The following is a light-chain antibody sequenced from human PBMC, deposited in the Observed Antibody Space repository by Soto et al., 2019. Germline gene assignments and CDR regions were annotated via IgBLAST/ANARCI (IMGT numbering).Light chain of an antibody. CDR3: QQYNNWPTIT. V-gene: IGKV3-15*01. Sequence: EILMTQYPATLSVSPGERATLSCGASQSVSSKLAWYQQKPGQAPRLLMYGASTRATGIPARFSGSGSGTEFTLTISSLQSEDFAVYYCQQYNNWPTITFGQGTRLEIK. CDR1: QSVSSK. CDR2: GAS. J-gene: IGKJ5*01.